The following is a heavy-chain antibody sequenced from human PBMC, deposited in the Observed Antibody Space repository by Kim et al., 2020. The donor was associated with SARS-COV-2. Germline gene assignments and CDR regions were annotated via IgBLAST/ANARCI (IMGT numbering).Heavy chain of an antibody. CDR2: ISGSGGST. D-gene: IGHD3-16*02. CDR1: GFTFSSYA. Sequence: GGSLRLSCAASGFTFSSYAMSWVRQAPGKGLEWVSAISGSGGSTYYADSVKGRFTISRDNSKNTLYLQMNSLRAEDTAVYYCAKDPVRLRLGELSLSWGQGTLVTVSS. J-gene: IGHJ5*02. V-gene: IGHV3-23*01. CDR3: AKDPVRLRLGELSLS.